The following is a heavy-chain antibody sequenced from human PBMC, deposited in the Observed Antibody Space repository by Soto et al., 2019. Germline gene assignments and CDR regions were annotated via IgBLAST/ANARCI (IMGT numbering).Heavy chain of an antibody. V-gene: IGHV1-69*01. CDR2: IIPIFGTA. D-gene: IGHD5-12*01. CDR3: ARAVEGGYGTYDYYGMDV. J-gene: IGHJ6*02. Sequence: QVQLVQSGAEVKKPGSSVKVSCKASGGTFSSYAISWVRQAPGQGLEWMGGIIPIFGTANYAQKFQGRVTITADEATSTAYMELSSLRSEDTAVYYCARAVEGGYGTYDYYGMDVWGQGTTVTVSS. CDR1: GGTFSSYA.